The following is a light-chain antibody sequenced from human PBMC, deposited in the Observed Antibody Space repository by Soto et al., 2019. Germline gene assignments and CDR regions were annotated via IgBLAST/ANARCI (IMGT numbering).Light chain of an antibody. CDR3: QQYNHYSGT. CDR2: AAS. V-gene: IGKV1-5*01. CDR1: QDISTW. J-gene: IGKJ1*01. Sequence: DIQMTQSPSTLSASVGDRVTITCRASQDISTWLARYQQKPGRAPKLLIYAASSLESGVPSTFSGSGSGTEFTLTISSLQPDDFATYYCQQYNHYSGTFGQGTKVEIK.